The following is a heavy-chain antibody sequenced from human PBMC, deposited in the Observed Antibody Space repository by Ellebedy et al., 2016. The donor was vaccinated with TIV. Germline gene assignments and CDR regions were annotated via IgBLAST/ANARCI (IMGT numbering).Heavy chain of an antibody. CDR2: ISGRTNTI. V-gene: IGHV3-48*04. D-gene: IGHD3-3*01. CDR1: GFTFSSYS. Sequence: PGGSLRLSCAASGFTFSSYSMNWVRQAPGKGLEWLSYISGRTNTIYYADSVKGRFTIARDNAKNSLFLQMNCLRAEDTAVYYCARVRVEDYTFWSGYVENWFDPWGQGTLVTVSS. CDR3: ARVRVEDYTFWSGYVENWFDP. J-gene: IGHJ5*02.